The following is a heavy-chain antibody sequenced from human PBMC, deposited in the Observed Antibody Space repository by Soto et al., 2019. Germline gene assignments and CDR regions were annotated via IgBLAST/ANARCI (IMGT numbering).Heavy chain of an antibody. D-gene: IGHD3-22*01. V-gene: IGHV4-31*03. CDR3: ASSYSGYLDN. CDR1: GGSMSSGAYY. CDR2: IYYSGNT. J-gene: IGHJ4*02. Sequence: PSETLSLTCSVSGGSMSSGAYYWNWIRQHPGKGLEWIAYIYYSGNTYYNPSLRSRITISVDTSKNQFSLKLASVTDADTAVYYCASSYSGYLDNWGQGIRVTVSS.